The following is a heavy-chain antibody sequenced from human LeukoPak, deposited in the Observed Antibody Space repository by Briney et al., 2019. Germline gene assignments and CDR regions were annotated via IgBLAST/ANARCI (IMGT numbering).Heavy chain of an antibody. Sequence: GASVKVSCKASGGTFSSYAISWVRQAPGQGLEWMGGIIPIFGTANYAQKFQGRVTITADESTSTAYMELSSLRSEDTAVYYCARGADSSSWYGKFDYWGQGTLVTVSS. J-gene: IGHJ4*02. CDR2: IIPIFGTA. CDR3: ARGADSSSWYGKFDY. CDR1: GGTFSSYA. D-gene: IGHD6-13*01. V-gene: IGHV1-69*13.